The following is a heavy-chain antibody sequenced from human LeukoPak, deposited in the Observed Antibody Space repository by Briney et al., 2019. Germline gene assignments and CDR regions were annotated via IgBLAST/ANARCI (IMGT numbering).Heavy chain of an antibody. Sequence: PGGSLRLSCAASGFTFSSHWMHWVRQAPGKGLVWVSRINSDGSSTSYADFVKGRFTISRDNAKNTLYLQMNSLRAEDTAVYYCAKVTFYDILTGYMFDHWGQGTLVTVSS. V-gene: IGHV3-74*01. CDR2: INSDGSST. CDR1: GFTFSSHW. J-gene: IGHJ4*02. CDR3: AKVTFYDILTGYMFDH. D-gene: IGHD3-9*01.